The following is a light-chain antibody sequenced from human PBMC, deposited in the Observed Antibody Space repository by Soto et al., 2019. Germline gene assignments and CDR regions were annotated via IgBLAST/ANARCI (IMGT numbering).Light chain of an antibody. J-gene: IGKJ1*01. CDR3: QQYDNSPWT. V-gene: IGKV3-20*01. Sequence: EIVLTQSPGTLSLSPGERATLSCRASQTVSSTYLAWYQQTPGQAPRLLIYGASSRATGIPDRFSGSGSGTDFTLTISRLEPEDFAVYYCQQYDNSPWTFGQGTKV. CDR1: QTVSSTY. CDR2: GAS.